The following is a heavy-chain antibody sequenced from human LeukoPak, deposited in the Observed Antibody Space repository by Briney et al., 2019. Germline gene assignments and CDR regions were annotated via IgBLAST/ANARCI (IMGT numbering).Heavy chain of an antibody. CDR2: INHSGST. CDR1: GGSFSGYY. V-gene: IGHV4-34*01. CDR3: ARRGYFDY. J-gene: IGHJ4*02. Sequence: SETLSLTCAVYGGSFSGYYWGWIRQPPGKGLEWIGEINHSGSTNYNPSIKSRVTISVDTSKNQFSLKLSSVTAADTAVYYCARRGYFDYWGQGTLVTVSS.